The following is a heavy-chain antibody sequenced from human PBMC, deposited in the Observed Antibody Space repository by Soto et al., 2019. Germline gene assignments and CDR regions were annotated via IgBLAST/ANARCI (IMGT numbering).Heavy chain of an antibody. CDR3: NYCCGRDV. Sequence: QVQLVQSGAEVKKPGSSVTVSCKASGGTFGNSAISWVRQAPGQGLEWMGGIIPIFPTPDYAQKFQGRVTITADESTGTAYMEFYCARDKDRQQLGGNYCCGRDVWGQGTTVTVSS. D-gene: IGHD2-8*02. V-gene: IGHV1-69*12. CDR1: GGTFGNSA. CDR2: IIPIFPTP. J-gene: IGHJ6*02.